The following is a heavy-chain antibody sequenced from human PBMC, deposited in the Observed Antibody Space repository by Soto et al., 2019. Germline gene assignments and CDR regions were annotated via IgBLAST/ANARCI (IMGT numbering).Heavy chain of an antibody. Sequence: GGSLRLSCAASGFTFSDYYMTWIRQAPGKGLEWVSYISSSGNTMPYADYVKGRFTISRDNAKNSLYLQMNSLRAEDTAVYYCARVTSMARAFDIWGQGTMVTVSS. V-gene: IGHV3-11*01. J-gene: IGHJ3*02. CDR2: ISSSGNTM. CDR3: ARVTSMARAFDI. CDR1: GFTFSDYY.